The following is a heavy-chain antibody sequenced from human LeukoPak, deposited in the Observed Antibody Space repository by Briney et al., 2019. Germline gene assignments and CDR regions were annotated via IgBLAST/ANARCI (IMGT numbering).Heavy chain of an antibody. D-gene: IGHD4-11*01. J-gene: IGHJ5*02. Sequence: SETLSLTCTVSGGSISSYYWSWIRQPPGKGLEWIGYIYTSGSTNYNPSLKSRVTISVDTSKNQFSLELSSVTAADTAVYYCARATMTTVTQWFDPWGQGTLVTVSS. CDR2: IYTSGST. V-gene: IGHV4-4*09. CDR1: GGSISSYY. CDR3: ARATMTTVTQWFDP.